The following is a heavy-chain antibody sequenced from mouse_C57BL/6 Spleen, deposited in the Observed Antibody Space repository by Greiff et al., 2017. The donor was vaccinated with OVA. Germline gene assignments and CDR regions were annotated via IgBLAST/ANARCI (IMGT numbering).Heavy chain of an antibody. J-gene: IGHJ2*01. D-gene: IGHD1-1*01. V-gene: IGHV1-81*01. CDR3: ARGGDYGSRGSFDS. Sequence: VQLQQSGAELARPGASVKLSCKASGYTFTSYGISWVKQRTGQGLEWIGEIYPRSGNTYYNEKFKGKATLTADKSSSTAYMELRSLTSEDSAGYFCARGGDYGSRGSFDSCGQGTPLTVSS. CDR2: IYPRSGNT. CDR1: GYTFTSYG.